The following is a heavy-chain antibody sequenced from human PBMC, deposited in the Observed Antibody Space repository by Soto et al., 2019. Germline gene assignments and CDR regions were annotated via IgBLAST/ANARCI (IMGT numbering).Heavy chain of an antibody. Sequence: GGSLRLSCAASGFTFSSYAMSWVRQAPGKGLEWVSAISGSGGSTYYADSVKGRFTISRDNSKNTLYLQMNSLRAEDTAVYYCAKTKEITIFGVDPYYFDYWGQGTLVTVSS. CDR3: AKTKEITIFGVDPYYFDY. CDR1: GFTFSSYA. V-gene: IGHV3-23*01. J-gene: IGHJ4*02. D-gene: IGHD3-3*01. CDR2: ISGSGGST.